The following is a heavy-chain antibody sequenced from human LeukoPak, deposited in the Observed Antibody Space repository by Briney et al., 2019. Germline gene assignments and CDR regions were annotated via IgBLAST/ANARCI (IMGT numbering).Heavy chain of an antibody. J-gene: IGHJ4*02. V-gene: IGHV3-30*03. D-gene: IGHD3-10*01. CDR2: ISYDGSNK. Sequence: GRSLRLSCAASGFTFSSYGMHWVRQAPGKGLEWVAVISYDGSNKYYADSVKGRFTISRDNSKNTLYLQMNSLRAEDTAVYYCAREGLVWFGELGGYFDYWGQGNLVTVSS. CDR3: AREGLVWFGELGGYFDY. CDR1: GFTFSSYG.